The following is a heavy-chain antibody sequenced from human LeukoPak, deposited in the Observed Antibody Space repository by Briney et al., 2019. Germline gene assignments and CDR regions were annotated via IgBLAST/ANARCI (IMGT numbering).Heavy chain of an antibody. CDR2: IKQDGSEK. J-gene: IGHJ4*02. CDR3: ASAPEYYSSSPFDY. D-gene: IGHD6-6*01. Sequence: GGSLRLSCAASGFTFSSYEMNWVRQAPGKGLEWVANIKQDGSEKHYVDSVKGRFTISRDNAKNSLYLQMNSLRAEDTAVYYCASAPEYYSSSPFDYWGQGTLVTVSS. CDR1: GFTFSSYE. V-gene: IGHV3-7*01.